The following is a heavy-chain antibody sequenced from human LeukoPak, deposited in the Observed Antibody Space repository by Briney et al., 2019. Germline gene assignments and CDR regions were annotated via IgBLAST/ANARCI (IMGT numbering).Heavy chain of an antibody. CDR1: GFTFSDYW. J-gene: IGHJ1*01. CDR2: INQDETEK. D-gene: IGHD2-21*02. V-gene: IGHV3-7*01. Sequence: GGSLRLSCAASGFTFSDYWMSWVRQAPGKGLEWVADINQDETEKNHVDSVRGRFTISRDNAKNSLYLQMDSLRAEDTAVYYCARGNYYCGGDCYTAEYFQHWGQGTLVTVSS. CDR3: ARGNYYCGGDCYTAEYFQH.